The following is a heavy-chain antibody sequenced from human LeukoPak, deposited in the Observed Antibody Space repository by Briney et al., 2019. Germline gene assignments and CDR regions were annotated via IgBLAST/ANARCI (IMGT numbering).Heavy chain of an antibody. D-gene: IGHD3-10*01. Sequence: ASVKVSCKASGYTFTDNYMHWVRQAPGQGLEWMGWTNPNSGGTNYAQKFQGRVTMTRDTSISTAYMELSRLRSDDTAVYYCARAPRFGELLRADYWGQGTLVTVSS. CDR3: ARAPRFGELLRADY. CDR1: GYTFTDNY. J-gene: IGHJ4*02. CDR2: TNPNSGGT. V-gene: IGHV1-2*02.